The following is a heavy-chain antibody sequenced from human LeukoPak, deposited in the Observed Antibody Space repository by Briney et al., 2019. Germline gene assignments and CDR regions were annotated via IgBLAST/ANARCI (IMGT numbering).Heavy chain of an antibody. CDR1: GVSISSYY. Sequence: PSETLSLTCTVSGVSISSYYWSWIRQPPGKGLEWIGYIYYSGSTNYNPSLKSRVTISVDTSKNQFSLKLSSVTAADTAVYYCASGRYYFDYWGQGTLVTVSS. J-gene: IGHJ4*02. CDR3: ASGRYYFDY. CDR2: IYYSGST. V-gene: IGHV4-59*01.